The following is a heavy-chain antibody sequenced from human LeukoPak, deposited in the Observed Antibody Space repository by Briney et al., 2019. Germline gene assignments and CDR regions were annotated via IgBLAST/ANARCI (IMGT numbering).Heavy chain of an antibody. CDR3: ANYRKPQGLDY. J-gene: IGHJ4*02. CDR1: RFTFSTYA. V-gene: IGHV3-23*01. D-gene: IGHD1-14*01. CDR2: ISANGADK. Sequence: GGSLRLSCAVSRFTFSTYAMSWVRQAPGQGLEWVSAISANGADKYYADSVKGRFTISRDNSKNTLFLQMTSLRVEDTAVYYCANYRKPQGLDYWGQGTLVTVSS.